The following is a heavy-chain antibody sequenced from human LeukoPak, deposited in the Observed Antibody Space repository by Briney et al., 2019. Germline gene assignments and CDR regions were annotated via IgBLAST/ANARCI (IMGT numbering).Heavy chain of an antibody. CDR3: ASITMVRGVTDY. CDR2: IRDDGSNK. J-gene: IGHJ4*02. V-gene: IGHV3-30*02. Sequence: GGSLRLSCAASGFTFSSYGMHWVRQAPGKGLEWVAFIRDDGSNKYYADSVKGRFTISRDNSKNTLYLQMNSLRAEDTAVYYCASITMVRGVTDYWGQGTLVTVSS. CDR1: GFTFSSYG. D-gene: IGHD3-10*01.